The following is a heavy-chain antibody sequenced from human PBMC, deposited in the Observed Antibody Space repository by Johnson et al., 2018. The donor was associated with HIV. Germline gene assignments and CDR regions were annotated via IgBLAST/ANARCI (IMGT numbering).Heavy chain of an antibody. V-gene: IGHV3-7*05. CDR1: GFTFSSYW. Sequence: VQLVESGGGLVQPGGSLRLSCAASGFTFSSYWMSWVRQAPGKGLEWVANIKQDGSEKYYVDSLKGRFTISRDNAKNSLYLQMNSLRAEDTAVYYCARDGADYYDSSGYYGDAFDIWGQGTMVTVSS. CDR2: IKQDGSEK. CDR3: ARDGADYYDSSGYYGDAFDI. J-gene: IGHJ3*02. D-gene: IGHD3-22*01.